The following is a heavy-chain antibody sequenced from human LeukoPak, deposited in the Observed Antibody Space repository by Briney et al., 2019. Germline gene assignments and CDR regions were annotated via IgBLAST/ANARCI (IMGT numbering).Heavy chain of an antibody. J-gene: IGHJ6*03. V-gene: IGHV4-34*01. D-gene: IGHD2-15*01. CDR3: ARGRYCSGGSCYRYYYYYMDV. Sequence: SETLSLTCAVYGASFSGYYWSWIRQPPGKGLEWIGEINHSGSTNYNPSLKSRVTISVDTSKNQFSLKLSSVTAADTAVYYCARGRYCSGGSCYRYYYYYMDVWGKGTTVTVSS. CDR1: GASFSGYY. CDR2: INHSGST.